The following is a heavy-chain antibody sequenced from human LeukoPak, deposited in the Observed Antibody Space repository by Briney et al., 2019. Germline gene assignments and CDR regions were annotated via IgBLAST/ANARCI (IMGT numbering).Heavy chain of an antibody. CDR2: IYYSGST. V-gene: IGHV4-39*01. D-gene: IGHD3-22*01. J-gene: IGHJ4*02. CDR3: ARRRIVVVTIDY. CDR1: GDSISSSSYY. Sequence: SETLSLTCTVSGDSISSSSYYWGWIRQPPGKGLEWIGSIYYSGSTYYNPSLKSRVTISVDTSKNQFSLKLSSVTAADTAVYYCARRRIVVVTIDYWGQGTLVTVSS.